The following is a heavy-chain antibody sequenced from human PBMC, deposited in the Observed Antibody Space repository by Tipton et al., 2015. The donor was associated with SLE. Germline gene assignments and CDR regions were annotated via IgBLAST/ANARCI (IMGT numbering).Heavy chain of an antibody. Sequence: TLSLTCAVYGGSFSGYYWSWIRQPPGKGLEWIGYIYYSGSTNYNPSLKSRVTISVDTSKNQFSLKLSSVTAADTAMYYCARQSATYGSDYWGQGTLVTVSS. CDR1: GGSFSGYY. CDR2: IYYSGST. V-gene: IGHV4-59*08. J-gene: IGHJ4*02. D-gene: IGHD3-10*01. CDR3: ARQSATYGSDY.